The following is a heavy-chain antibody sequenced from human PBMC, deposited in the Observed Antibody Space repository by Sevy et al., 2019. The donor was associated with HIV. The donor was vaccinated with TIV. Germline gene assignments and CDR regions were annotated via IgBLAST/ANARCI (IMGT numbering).Heavy chain of an antibody. D-gene: IGHD4-17*01. Sequence: GESLKISCAASGFPFSSYAMSRVRQAPGKGLEWVSTISGSGGSAYYADSVKGRFTISRDNSKNTLFLQMHSLRAEDTAVYYCAKGLRGTTTNNWFDPWGQGTLVTVSS. CDR1: GFPFSSYA. V-gene: IGHV3-23*01. CDR3: AKGLRGTTTNNWFDP. J-gene: IGHJ5*02. CDR2: ISGSGGSA.